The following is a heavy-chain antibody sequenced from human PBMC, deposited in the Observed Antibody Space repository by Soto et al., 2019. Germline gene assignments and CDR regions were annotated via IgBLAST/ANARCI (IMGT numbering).Heavy chain of an antibody. Sequence: QVQLVQSGAEVKKPGASVKVSCKASGYTFTSYAMQWVRQAPGQRLEWMGWINAGNGNTKYSQKFQGRVTITRDTSASTAYMELSSLRSEDTAAYSCAREPGYSNGYNWGQGTLVTVSS. V-gene: IGHV1-3*01. CDR2: INAGNGNT. J-gene: IGHJ4*02. CDR3: AREPGYSNGYN. CDR1: GYTFTSYA. D-gene: IGHD5-18*01.